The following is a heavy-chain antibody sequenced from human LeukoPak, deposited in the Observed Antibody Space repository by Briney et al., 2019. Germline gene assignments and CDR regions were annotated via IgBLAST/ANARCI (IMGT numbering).Heavy chain of an antibody. CDR3: AKAHTPRVYDSYYFDY. D-gene: IGHD3-16*01. CDR1: GFTFDDYT. J-gene: IGHJ4*02. CDR2: ISWDGGST. Sequence: TGGSLRLSCAASGFTFDDYTMHWVRQAPGKGLEWVSLISWDGGSTYYADSVKGRFTISRDNSKNSLYLQMNSLRTEDTALYYCAKAHTPRVYDSYYFDYWGRGTLVTVSS. V-gene: IGHV3-43*01.